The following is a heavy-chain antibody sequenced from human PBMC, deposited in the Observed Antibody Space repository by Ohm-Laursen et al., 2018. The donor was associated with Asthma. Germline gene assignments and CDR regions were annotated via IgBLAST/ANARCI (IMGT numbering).Heavy chain of an antibody. CDR1: GFTFSSYW. CDR2: IKQDGSEK. D-gene: IGHD3-22*01. J-gene: IGHJ4*02. Sequence: SLRLSCSASGFTFSSYWMSWVRQAPGKGLGWVAHIKQDGSEKYYVDSAKGRFTISRDNAKNSLYLQVNSLRAEDTALYYCAKGQWLSLEGYFDYWGQGTLVTVSS. V-gene: IGHV3-7*03. CDR3: AKGQWLSLEGYFDY.